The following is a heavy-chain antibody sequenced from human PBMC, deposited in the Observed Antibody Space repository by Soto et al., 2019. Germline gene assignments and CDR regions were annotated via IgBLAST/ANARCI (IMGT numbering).Heavy chain of an antibody. D-gene: IGHD5-12*01. V-gene: IGHV1-69*13. CDR1: GATYSTSA. J-gene: IGHJ4*02. Sequence: SSVKVSCKASGATYSTSAISWVRQAPGQGLEWMGGINPILGTPDYAHKFQGRVTITADESTRTVYMELGSLRSEDTALYFCARGGVDVVATSGFDYWGQGTLVTVSS. CDR3: ARGGVDVVATSGFDY. CDR2: INPILGTP.